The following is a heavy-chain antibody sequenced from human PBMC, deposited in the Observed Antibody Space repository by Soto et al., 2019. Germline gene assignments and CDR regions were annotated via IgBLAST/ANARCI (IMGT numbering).Heavy chain of an antibody. Sequence: ASVKVSCKASGYTFTSYGISWVRQAPGQGLEWMGWISAYNGNTNYAQKLQGRVTMTTDTSTSTAYMELRSSVTAADTAVYYCARERDVVLVRGVRTFYYGMDVWGQGTTVTVSS. CDR3: ARERDVVLVRGVRTFYYGMDV. CDR2: ISAYNGNT. J-gene: IGHJ6*02. CDR1: GYTFTSYG. D-gene: IGHD3-10*01. V-gene: IGHV1-18*01.